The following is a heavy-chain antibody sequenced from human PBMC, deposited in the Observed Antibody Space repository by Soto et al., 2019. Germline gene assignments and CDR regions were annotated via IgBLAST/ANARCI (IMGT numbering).Heavy chain of an antibody. CDR3: ARGAHIVVVPAAMRRRNYYYGMDV. CDR2: IYSGGST. D-gene: IGHD2-2*01. V-gene: IGHV3-53*01. J-gene: IGHJ6*02. Sequence: GGSLRLSCAASGFTVSSNYMSWVRQAPGKGLEWVSVIYSGGSTYYADSVKGRFTISRDNSKNTLYLQMNSLRAEDTAVYYCARGAHIVVVPAAMRRRNYYYGMDVWGQGTTVTVSS. CDR1: GFTVSSNY.